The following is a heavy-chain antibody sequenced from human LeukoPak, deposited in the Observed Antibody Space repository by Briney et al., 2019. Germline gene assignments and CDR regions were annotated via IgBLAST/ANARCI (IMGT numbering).Heavy chain of an antibody. CDR2: ISSSSSYT. V-gene: IGHV3-11*06. J-gene: IGHJ5*02. CDR1: GFTFSSHW. CDR3: ARQVHELKNWFDP. D-gene: IGHD1-26*01. Sequence: GGSLRLSCEGSGFTFSSHWIHWIRQAPGKGLEWVSYISSSSSYTNYADSVKGRFTISRDNAKNSLYLQMNSLRAEDTAVYYCARQVHELKNWFDPWGQGTLVTVSS.